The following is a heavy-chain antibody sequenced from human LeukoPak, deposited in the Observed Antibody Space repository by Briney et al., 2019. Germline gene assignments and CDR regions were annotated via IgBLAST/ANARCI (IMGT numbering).Heavy chain of an antibody. Sequence: SETLSPTRSVSGDSVRSPYCSCIRQSPGTGLEWIGYIQYSGIINYNPPLKGRATIALDMSKNQISLSLHSVTAADTAMYDCTKNAGRGRSSDYWGQGTLVTVSS. D-gene: IGHD2-15*01. CDR1: GDSVRSPY. V-gene: IGHV4-59*02. CDR3: TKNAGRGRSSDY. CDR2: IQYSGII. J-gene: IGHJ4*02.